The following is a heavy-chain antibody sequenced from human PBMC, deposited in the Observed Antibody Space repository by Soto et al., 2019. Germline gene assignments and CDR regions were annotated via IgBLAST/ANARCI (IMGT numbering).Heavy chain of an antibody. Sequence: PGGSLRLSCEASGFRFRSYGMHWVRQAPGKGLQWVAVIWYDGTKYHADSVTGRFTISRDNSKNTLYLQMNSLRAEDTAVYYCARGSARSYDYSSDYWGQGTLVTVSS. CDR1: GFRFRSYG. D-gene: IGHD5-12*01. J-gene: IGHJ4*02. CDR3: ARGSARSYDYSSDY. CDR2: IWYDGTK. V-gene: IGHV3-33*01.